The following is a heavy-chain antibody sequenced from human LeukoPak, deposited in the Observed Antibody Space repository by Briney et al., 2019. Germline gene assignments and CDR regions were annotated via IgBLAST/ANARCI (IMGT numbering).Heavy chain of an antibody. Sequence: PSETLSLTCAVYGGSFSGYYWSWIRQPPGKGLEWIGEINHSGSTNYNPSLKSRVTISVDTSKNQFSLKLSSVTAADTAVYYCARGGKGQYSSSSGSFDYWGQETLVTVSS. V-gene: IGHV4-34*01. J-gene: IGHJ4*02. D-gene: IGHD6-6*01. CDR1: GGSFSGYY. CDR3: ARGGKGQYSSSSGSFDY. CDR2: INHSGST.